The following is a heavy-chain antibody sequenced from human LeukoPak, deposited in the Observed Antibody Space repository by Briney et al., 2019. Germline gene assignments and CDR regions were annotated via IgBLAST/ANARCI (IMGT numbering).Heavy chain of an antibody. CDR2: INHSGST. V-gene: IGHV4-34*01. Sequence: SETLSLTCAVYGGSFGGYYWSWIRQPPGKGQEWIGEINHSGSTNYNPSLKSRVTISVDTSKNQFSLKLSSVTAADTAVYYCARETAGGGYDYWGQGTLVTVSS. CDR1: GGSFGGYY. CDR3: ARETAGGGYDY. J-gene: IGHJ4*02. D-gene: IGHD3-16*01.